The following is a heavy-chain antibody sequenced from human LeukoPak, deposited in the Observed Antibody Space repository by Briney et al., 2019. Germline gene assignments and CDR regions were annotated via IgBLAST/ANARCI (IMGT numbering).Heavy chain of an antibody. CDR3: AKDPQGGARYYNFWTTPNWFDP. V-gene: IGHV3-23*01. Sequence: PGGSLRLSCAASGFTFSSYAMSWVRQAPGKGLEWVSAISGSGGSTYYADSVKGRFTISRDNSKNTLYLQMNSLRAEDTAVYYCAKDPQGGARYYNFWTTPNWFDPWGQGTLVTVSS. CDR1: GFTFSSYA. J-gene: IGHJ5*02. D-gene: IGHD3-3*01. CDR2: ISGSGGST.